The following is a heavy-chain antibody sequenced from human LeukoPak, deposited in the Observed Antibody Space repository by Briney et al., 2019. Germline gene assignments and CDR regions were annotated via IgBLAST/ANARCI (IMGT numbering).Heavy chain of an antibody. CDR3: ARLWLGEGKNWFDP. V-gene: IGHV3-23*01. Sequence: GGSLRLSCSVSGLTFYTYAMSWVRQAPGKGLEWVSAISGRDGRTYYTDSVKGRFTISRDNSKNTLYLQMNSLRAEDTAVYYCARLWLGEGKNWFDPWGQGTLVTVSS. CDR1: GLTFYTYA. D-gene: IGHD3-10*01. J-gene: IGHJ5*02. CDR2: ISGRDGRT.